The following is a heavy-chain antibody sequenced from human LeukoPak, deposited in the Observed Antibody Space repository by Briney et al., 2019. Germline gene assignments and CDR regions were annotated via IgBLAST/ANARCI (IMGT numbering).Heavy chain of an antibody. Sequence: GASVKVSFKASGGTFSSYAISWVRQAPGQGLEWMGGIIPIFGAANYAQKFQGRVTITTDESTSTAYMELSSLRSEDTAVYYCARVRYCSSTSCYTASYYYYYMDVWGKGTTVTVSS. CDR3: ARVRYCSSTSCYTASYYYYYMDV. CDR2: IIPIFGAA. CDR1: GGTFSSYA. D-gene: IGHD2-2*02. V-gene: IGHV1-69*05. J-gene: IGHJ6*03.